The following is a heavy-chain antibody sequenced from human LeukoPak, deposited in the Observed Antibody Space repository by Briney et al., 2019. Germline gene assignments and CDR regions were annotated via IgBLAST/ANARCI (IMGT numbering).Heavy chain of an antibody. CDR2: INHSGST. Sequence: PSETLSLTCAVYGGSFSGYYWSWIRQPPGKGLEWIGEINHSGSTNYNPSLKSRVTISVDTSKNQFSLKLSSVTAADTAVYYCARARIWMVRGANNWFDPWGQGTLVTVSS. J-gene: IGHJ5*02. CDR1: GGSFSGYY. V-gene: IGHV4-34*01. D-gene: IGHD3-10*01. CDR3: ARARIWMVRGANNWFDP.